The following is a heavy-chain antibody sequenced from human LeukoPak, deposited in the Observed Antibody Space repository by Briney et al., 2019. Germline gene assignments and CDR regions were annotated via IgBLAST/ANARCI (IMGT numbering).Heavy chain of an antibody. CDR1: GFTFSSYG. J-gene: IGHJ3*02. Sequence: PGGSLRLSCAASGFTFSSYGMHWVRQAPGKGLEWVAFIRYDGSNKYYADSVKGRFTISRDNSKNTLYLQMNSPRAEDTAVYYCAKGGRTGELGAFDIWGQGTMVTVSS. D-gene: IGHD1-26*01. CDR3: AKGGRTGELGAFDI. CDR2: IRYDGSNK. V-gene: IGHV3-30*02.